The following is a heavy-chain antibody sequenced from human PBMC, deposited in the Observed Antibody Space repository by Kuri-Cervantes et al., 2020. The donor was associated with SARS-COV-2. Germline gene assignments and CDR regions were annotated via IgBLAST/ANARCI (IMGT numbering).Heavy chain of an antibody. CDR2: IWYDGSNK. CDR3: ASIDSSGYYADY. J-gene: IGHJ4*02. V-gene: IGHV3-33*01. D-gene: IGHD3-22*01. Sequence: GGSLRLSCAASGFTFSSYGMHWVRQAPGKGLEWVAVIWYDGSNKYYADSVKGRFTISRDNSKNTLYLQMNSLRAEDTAVYYCASIDSSGYYADYWGQGTLVTVSS. CDR1: GFTFSSYG.